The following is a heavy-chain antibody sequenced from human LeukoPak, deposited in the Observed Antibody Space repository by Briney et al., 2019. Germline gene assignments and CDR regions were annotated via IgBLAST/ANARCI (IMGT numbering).Heavy chain of an antibody. D-gene: IGHD1-14*01. CDR2: IYYTGST. Sequence: SETLSLTCTVSGGSISGGFYWSWIRQHPGKGLEYIGYIYYTGSTYYNPSLKSRLTISVDASNSQFSLKLSSVTAADTALYYCARDSVSTVRAFDYWGQGTLVTVSS. CDR3: ARDSVSTVRAFDY. CDR1: GGSISGGFY. V-gene: IGHV4-31*03. J-gene: IGHJ4*02.